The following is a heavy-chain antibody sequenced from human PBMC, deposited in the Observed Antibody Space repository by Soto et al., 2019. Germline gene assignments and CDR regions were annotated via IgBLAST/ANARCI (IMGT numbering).Heavy chain of an antibody. V-gene: IGHV4-59*08. CDR2: IYYSGST. D-gene: IGHD6-19*01. CDR1: GGSISSYY. CDR3: ASLQLYSSGWYSGDY. Sequence: SETLSLTCTVSGGSISSYYWSWIRQPPGKGLEWIGYIYYSGSTNYNPSLKSRVTISVDTSKNQFSLKLSSVTAADTAGYYCASLQLYSSGWYSGDYWGQGTLVTVSS. J-gene: IGHJ4*02.